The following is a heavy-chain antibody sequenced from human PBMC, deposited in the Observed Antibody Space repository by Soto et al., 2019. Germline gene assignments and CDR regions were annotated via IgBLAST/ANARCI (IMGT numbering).Heavy chain of an antibody. D-gene: IGHD2-15*01. CDR3: ARSLNIHSHTWFDP. CDR1: GGSISPINW. J-gene: IGHJ5*02. Sequence: SETLSLTCGVSGGSISPINWWSWVRQTPGKGLEWIGEIYHTGTTDYNPSLKSRVTISIDKSKNQFFLNLTSVTAADTALYYCARSLNIHSHTWFDPWGQGTWVTVSS. V-gene: IGHV4-4*02. CDR2: IYHTGTT.